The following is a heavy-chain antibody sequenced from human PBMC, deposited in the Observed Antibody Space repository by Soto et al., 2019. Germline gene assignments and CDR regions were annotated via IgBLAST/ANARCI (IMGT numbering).Heavy chain of an antibody. D-gene: IGHD4-17*01. V-gene: IGHV3-73*01. CDR2: IRSKANSYAT. Sequence: EVQLVESGGGLVQPGGSLKLSCAASGFTFSGSAMHWVRQASGKGLEWVGRIRSKANSYATAYAASVKGRFTISRDDSKNTAYLQMNSLKTEDTAVYYCTRHSPTVVTHYYYYGMDVWGQGTTVTVSS. J-gene: IGHJ6*02. CDR3: TRHSPTVVTHYYYYGMDV. CDR1: GFTFSGSA.